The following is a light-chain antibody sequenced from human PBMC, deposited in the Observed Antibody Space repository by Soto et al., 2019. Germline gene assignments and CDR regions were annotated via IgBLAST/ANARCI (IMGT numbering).Light chain of an antibody. CDR1: QSVSSRY. V-gene: IGKV3-20*01. Sequence: EIVLTQSPGTLSLSPEERATLSCRASQSVSSRYLDWYQQKPSQAPRLIIYGASSRATGIPDRFSGSGSGTDFTLTISRLEPEEFSVYSCHQHGSCPWTFGQGTKVEIK. CDR3: HQHGSCPWT. J-gene: IGKJ1*01. CDR2: GAS.